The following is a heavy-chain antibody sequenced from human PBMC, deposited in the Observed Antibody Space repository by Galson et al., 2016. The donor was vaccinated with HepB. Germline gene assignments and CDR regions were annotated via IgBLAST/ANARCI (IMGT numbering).Heavy chain of an antibody. V-gene: IGHV3-33*01. CDR1: GFTFGTYG. J-gene: IGHJ4*02. CDR2: IWYDGSSK. D-gene: IGHD3-22*01. CDR3: ARGPYHYDSSGYYYPYFDY. Sequence: SLRLSCAVSGFTFGTYGMHWVRQAPGKGLEWVALIWYDGSSKYYADSVKGRFTISRDNSKNTLYLQMNSLRVEDTAVYYCARGPYHYDSSGYYYPYFDYWGQGTLVTVSS.